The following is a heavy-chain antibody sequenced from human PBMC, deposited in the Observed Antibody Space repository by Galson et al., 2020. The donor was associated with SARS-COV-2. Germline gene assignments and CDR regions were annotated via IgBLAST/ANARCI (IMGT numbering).Heavy chain of an antibody. CDR2: IYYNENT. V-gene: IGHV4-59*08. J-gene: IGHJ3*01. CDR1: GDSISSSY. D-gene: IGHD3-22*01. Sequence: SETLSLTCTVSGDSISSSYWSRIRQPPGKGPEYIGYIYYNENTNYNPSLESRVTISVDTSKNQVSLKLTSVTAADTALYYCARREYYDSRGNYHDAFDLWGQGTMVTVSS. CDR3: ARREYYDSRGNYHDAFDL.